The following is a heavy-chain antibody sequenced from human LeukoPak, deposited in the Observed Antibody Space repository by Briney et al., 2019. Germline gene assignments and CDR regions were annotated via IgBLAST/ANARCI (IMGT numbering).Heavy chain of an antibody. D-gene: IGHD3-10*01. CDR2: IIPIFGTA. CDR1: GYTFTSYD. V-gene: IGHV1-69*05. J-gene: IGHJ6*03. CDR3: ARSGGSGSYSQSRYYYYMDV. Sequence: GASVKVSCKASGYTFTSYDINWVRQATGQGLGWMGGIIPIFGTANYAQKFQGRVTITTDESTSTAYMELSSLRSEDTAVYYCARSGGSGSYSQSRYYYYMDVWGKGTTVTVSS.